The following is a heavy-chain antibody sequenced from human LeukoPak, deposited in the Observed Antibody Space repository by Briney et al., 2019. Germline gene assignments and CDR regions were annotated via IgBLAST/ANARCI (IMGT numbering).Heavy chain of an antibody. CDR1: GGSISSSSYY. CDR3: VRTRSSRFDP. Sequence: PSETLSLTCTVSGGSISSSSYYWGWIRQPPGKGLEWIGSIYYSGSTNYKPSLKSRVTISVDTSKNQFSLKLTSVTAADTAVYYCVRTRSSRFDPWGQGTLVTVSS. J-gene: IGHJ5*02. CDR2: IYYSGST. V-gene: IGHV4-39*07.